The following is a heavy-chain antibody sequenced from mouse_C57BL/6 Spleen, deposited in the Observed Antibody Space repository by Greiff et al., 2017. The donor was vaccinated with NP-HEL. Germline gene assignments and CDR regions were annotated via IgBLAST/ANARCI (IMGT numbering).Heavy chain of an antibody. CDR2: IHPNSGST. Sequence: VQLQQPGAELVKPGASVKLSCKASGYTFTSYWMHWVKQRPGQGLEWIGMIHPNSGSTNYNEKFKSKATLTVDKSTSTAYMQLSSLSYEDSAVYYCARVPYYGSSYDALDYWGQGTSVTVSS. D-gene: IGHD1-1*01. CDR1: GYTFTSYW. J-gene: IGHJ4*01. V-gene: IGHV1-64*01. CDR3: ARVPYYGSSYDALDY.